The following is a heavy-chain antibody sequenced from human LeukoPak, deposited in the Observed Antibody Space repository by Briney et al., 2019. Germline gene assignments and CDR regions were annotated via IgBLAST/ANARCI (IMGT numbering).Heavy chain of an antibody. CDR1: GGSISSSSYY. J-gene: IGHJ4*02. Sequence: PSETLSLTCTVSGGSISSSSYYWGWIRQPPGKGLEWIGSIYYSGSTYYNPSLKSRVTISVDTSKNQFSLKLSSVTAADTAVYYCARVGSNYDSSGYYLDWGQGTLVTVSS. CDR3: ARVGSNYDSSGYYLD. V-gene: IGHV4-39*07. CDR2: IYYSGST. D-gene: IGHD3-22*01.